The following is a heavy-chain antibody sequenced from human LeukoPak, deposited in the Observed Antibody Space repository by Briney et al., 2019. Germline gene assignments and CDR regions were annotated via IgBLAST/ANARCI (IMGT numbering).Heavy chain of an antibody. V-gene: IGHV4-39*01. Sequence: SETLSLTCTVSGGSISSSSYYWGWIRQSPGKGLGWIGTMSNSGSTYYNPSLKSRVTISGDTAKNQFSLKLSSVTAADTAVYYCARRSQAAAGRGIDYWGQGTLVTVSS. J-gene: IGHJ4*02. CDR1: GGSISSSSYY. CDR2: MSNSGST. D-gene: IGHD6-13*01. CDR3: ARRSQAAAGRGIDY.